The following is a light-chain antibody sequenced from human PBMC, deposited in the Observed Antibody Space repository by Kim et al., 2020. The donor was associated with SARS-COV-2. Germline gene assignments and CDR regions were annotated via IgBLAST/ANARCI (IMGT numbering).Light chain of an antibody. Sequence: QPVLTQPSSLSASPGASASLTCTLRSGINVGTYRIYWYQQKPGSPPQYLLRYKSDSDKQQGSGVPSRFSGSKDASANAGILLISGLQSEDEADYYCMIWHSSAFVFRTGTKVTVL. CDR2: YKSDSDK. CDR3: MIWHSSAFV. V-gene: IGLV5-45*02. J-gene: IGLJ1*01. CDR1: SGINVGTYR.